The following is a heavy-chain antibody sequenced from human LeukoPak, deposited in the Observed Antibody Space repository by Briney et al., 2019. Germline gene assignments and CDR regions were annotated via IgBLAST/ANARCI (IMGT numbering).Heavy chain of an antibody. J-gene: IGHJ6*04. D-gene: IGHD3-10*02. CDR2: IQTDGSHT. CDR3: AELGITMIGGV. Sequence: GGSLRLSCAASGFTFSSYWMTWVRQAPGKGLEWVAHIQTDGSHTYYVDSVKGRFSISRDNANNSLYLQMNSLRAEDTAVYYCAELGITMIGGVWGKGTTVTISS. CDR1: GFTFSSYW. V-gene: IGHV3-7*01.